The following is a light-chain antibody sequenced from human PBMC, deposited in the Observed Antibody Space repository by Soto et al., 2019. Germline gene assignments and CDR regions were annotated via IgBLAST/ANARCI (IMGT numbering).Light chain of an antibody. V-gene: IGKV1-5*03. CDR3: QQSYSTSWT. CDR2: KAS. CDR1: QGISSW. Sequence: IQLTQSPSSLSASVGDRVTITCRASQGISSWLAWYQQKPGKAPKLLIYKASSLESGAPSRFSGSGSGTEFTLTISSLQPDDFATYYCQQSYSTSWTFGQGTKV. J-gene: IGKJ1*01.